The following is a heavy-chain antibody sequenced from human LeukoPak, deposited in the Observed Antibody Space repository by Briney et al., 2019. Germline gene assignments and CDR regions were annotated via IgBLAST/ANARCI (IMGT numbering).Heavy chain of an antibody. CDR1: GFTFSDYY. V-gene: IGHV3-11*05. CDR3: ARDVYASVGSGDY. D-gene: IGHD3-16*01. J-gene: IGHJ4*02. Sequence: GGSLRLSCAASGFTFSDYYMSWIRQAPGKGLEWVSYISGSTIYTNHADSVKGRFTISRDNAKNSLYLQMNSLRVEDTAVYYCARDVYASVGSGDYWGQGTLVTVSS. CDR2: ISGSTIYT.